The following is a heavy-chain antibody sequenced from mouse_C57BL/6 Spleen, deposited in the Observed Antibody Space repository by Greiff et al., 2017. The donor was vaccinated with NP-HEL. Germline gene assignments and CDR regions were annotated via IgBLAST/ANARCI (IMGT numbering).Heavy chain of an antibody. J-gene: IGHJ4*01. V-gene: IGHV1-7*01. CDR3: ARERGYDYDGMDY. Sequence: VHLVESGAELAKPGASVKLSCKASGYTFTSYWMHWVNQRPGQGLEWIGYINPSSGYTKYNQKFKDKATLTADKSSSTAYMQLSSLTYEDSAVYYCARERGYDYDGMDYWGQGTSVTVSS. CDR2: INPSSGYT. CDR1: GYTFTSYW.